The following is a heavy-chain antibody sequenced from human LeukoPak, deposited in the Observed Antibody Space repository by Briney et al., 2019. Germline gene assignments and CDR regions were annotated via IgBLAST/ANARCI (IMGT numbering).Heavy chain of an antibody. V-gene: IGHV3-38-3*01. CDR2: ISGGST. J-gene: IGHJ3*02. CDR1: GFTVSSNE. D-gene: IGHD4-17*01. CDR3: ARDTVTSDAFDI. Sequence: HPGGSLRLSCAASGFTVSSNEMSWVRQAPGKGLEWVSSISGGSTYYADSRKGRFTISRDNSKNTLHLQMNSLRAEDTAVYYCARDTVTSDAFDIWGQGTMVTVSS.